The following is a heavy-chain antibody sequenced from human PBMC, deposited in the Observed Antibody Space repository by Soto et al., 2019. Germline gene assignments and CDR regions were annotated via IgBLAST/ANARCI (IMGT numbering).Heavy chain of an antibody. D-gene: IGHD3-22*01. J-gene: IGHJ4*02. Sequence: ASVKVSCKASGFSFTGYYIHRLRQAPGQGIEWMGCINAHSGGTEYAQKFQGRVTLTSDTSIATAYLTLTSLKSDDTALYYCEQDLTRQLHYWLGRWGKGNKVVVSS. CDR3: EQDLTRQLHYWLGR. CDR1: GFSFTGYY. V-gene: IGHV1-2*02. CDR2: INAHSGGT.